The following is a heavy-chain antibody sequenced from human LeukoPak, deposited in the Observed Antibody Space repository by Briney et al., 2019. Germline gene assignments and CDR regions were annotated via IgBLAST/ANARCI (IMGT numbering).Heavy chain of an antibody. CDR1: GYTFTGYY. J-gene: IGHJ5*02. CDR2: INPNSGGT. Sequence: GASVEVSCKASGYTFTGYYMHWVRQAPGQGLEWMGWINPNSGGTNYAQKFQGRVTMTRDTSISTAYMELSRLRSDDTAVYYCARDGGNIVVVPAAMEGYWFDPWGQGTLVTVSS. D-gene: IGHD2-2*01. CDR3: ARDGGNIVVVPAAMEGYWFDP. V-gene: IGHV1-2*02.